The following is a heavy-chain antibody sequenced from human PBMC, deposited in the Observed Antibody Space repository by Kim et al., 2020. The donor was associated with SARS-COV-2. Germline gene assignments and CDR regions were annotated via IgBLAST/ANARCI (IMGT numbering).Heavy chain of an antibody. Sequence: SETLSLTCTVSGGSISSSSYYWGWIRQPPGKGLEWIGSIYYSGSTYYNPSLKSQVTISVDTSKNQFSLKLSSVTAADTAVYYCARHVYSVYDYIWGSYRSAPSGWGYGGPVDYWGQGTLVTVSS. D-gene: IGHD3-16*02. CDR1: GGSISSSSYY. CDR3: ARHVYSVYDYIWGSYRSAPSGWGYGGPVDY. V-gene: IGHV4-39*01. CDR2: IYYSGST. J-gene: IGHJ4*02.